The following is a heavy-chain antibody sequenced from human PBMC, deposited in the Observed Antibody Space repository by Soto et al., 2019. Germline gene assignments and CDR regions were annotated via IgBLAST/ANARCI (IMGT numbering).Heavy chain of an antibody. V-gene: IGHV4-31*03. CDR1: GGSISSGGYY. CDR3: ARITAVFYYFDF. CDR2: IYYSGST. J-gene: IGHJ4*02. Sequence: QVQLQESGPGLVKPSQTLSLTCTVSGGSISSGGYYWSWIRQRPGKGLEWIGYIYYSGSTYYNPYLKSRVTISIDTSKNQFYLNLNYLTAADTAVYYCARITAVFYYFDFWGQGTLVTVSS.